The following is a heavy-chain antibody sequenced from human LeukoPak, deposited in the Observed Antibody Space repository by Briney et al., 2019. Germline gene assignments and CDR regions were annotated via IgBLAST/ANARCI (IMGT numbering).Heavy chain of an antibody. CDR1: GFTFSSYA. V-gene: IGHV3-23*01. D-gene: IGHD6-13*01. CDR3: ANFPSRGSWYDYYGMDV. Sequence: GGSLRLSCAASGFTFSSYAMSWVRQAPGKGLEWVSAISGSGGSTYYADSVKGRFTISRDNSKNTLYLQMNSLRAEDTAVYYCANFPSRGSWYDYYGMDVWGQGTTVTVSS. CDR2: ISGSGGST. J-gene: IGHJ6*02.